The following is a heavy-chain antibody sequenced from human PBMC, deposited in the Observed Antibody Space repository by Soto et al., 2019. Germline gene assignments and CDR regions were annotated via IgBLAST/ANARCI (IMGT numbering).Heavy chain of an antibody. CDR2: INPNTGGT. CDR3: ARGYCSGGSCYGAYFYYTMDV. CDR1: GNTFTDFY. Sequence: QVQLVQSGAEVKKPGASVKVSCKASGNTFTDFYMHWVRQAPGQGLDWMGWINPNTGGTHYAQKLQGRVSMTRDTSINTAYMELRRLRSDDTAVYYCARGYCSGGSCYGAYFYYTMDVWGQGTPVTVSS. V-gene: IGHV1-2*02. D-gene: IGHD2-15*01. J-gene: IGHJ6*02.